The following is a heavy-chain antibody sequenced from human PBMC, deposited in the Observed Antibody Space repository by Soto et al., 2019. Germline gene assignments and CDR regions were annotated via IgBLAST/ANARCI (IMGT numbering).Heavy chain of an antibody. CDR3: ARGLQLELRDYYGMDV. CDR2: ISYDGSNK. V-gene: IGHV3-30-3*01. Sequence: HPGGSLRLSCAASGFTFSSYAMHWVRQAPGKGLEWVAVISYDGSNKYYADSVKGRFTISRDNSKNTLYLQMNSLRAEDTAVYYCARGLQLELRDYYGMDVWGQGTTVTVSS. CDR1: GFTFSSYA. J-gene: IGHJ6*02. D-gene: IGHD1-7*01.